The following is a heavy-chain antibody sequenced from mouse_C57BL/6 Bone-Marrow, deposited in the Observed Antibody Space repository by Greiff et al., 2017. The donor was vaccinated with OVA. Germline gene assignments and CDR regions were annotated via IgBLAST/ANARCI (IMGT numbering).Heavy chain of an antibody. V-gene: IGHV1-69*01. CDR3: ESIPGGFGY. CDR2: IDPSDSYT. Sequence: QVQLQQPGAELVMPGASVKLSCKASGYTFTSYWMHWVKQRPGQGLEWIGEIDPSDSYTNYNQKFKGKSTLTVDKSSSTAYMQLSSLTSEDSAVYYCESIPGGFGYWGQGTLVTVSA. CDR1: GYTFTSYW. J-gene: IGHJ3*01. D-gene: IGHD5-1-1*01.